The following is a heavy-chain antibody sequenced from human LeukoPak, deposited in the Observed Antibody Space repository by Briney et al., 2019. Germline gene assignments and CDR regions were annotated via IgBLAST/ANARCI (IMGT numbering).Heavy chain of an antibody. J-gene: IGHJ4*02. CDR2: ISSSSTI. Sequence: GGSLRLSCAASGFTFSSYSMNWVRQAPGKGLEWVSYISSSSTIYYADSVKGRFTISRDNAKNSLYLQMNSLRAEDTAVYYCARGVHYYDSSGYSTGDYWGQGTLVTVSS. V-gene: IGHV3-48*01. CDR3: ARGVHYYDSSGYSTGDY. D-gene: IGHD3-22*01. CDR1: GFTFSSYS.